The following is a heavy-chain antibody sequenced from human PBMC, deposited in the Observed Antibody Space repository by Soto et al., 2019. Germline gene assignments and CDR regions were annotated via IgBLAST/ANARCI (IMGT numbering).Heavy chain of an antibody. CDR2: IYHSGST. CDR3: ARLTAYSSSSWFDP. J-gene: IGHJ5*02. CDR1: GGSISSSNW. V-gene: IGHV4-4*02. Sequence: SETLSLTCAVSGGSISSSNWWSWVRQPPGKGLEWIGEIYHSGSTNYNPSLKSRVTISVDKSKNQFSLKLSSVTAADTAVYYCARLTAYSSSSWFDPWGQGTLVTVSS. D-gene: IGHD6-13*01.